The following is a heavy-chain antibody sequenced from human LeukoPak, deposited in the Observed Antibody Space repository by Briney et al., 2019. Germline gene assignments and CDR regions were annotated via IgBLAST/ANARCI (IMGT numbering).Heavy chain of an antibody. V-gene: IGHV1-18*01. J-gene: IGHJ4*02. CDR1: GYTFTSYG. CDR2: ISAYNGNT. CDR3: ARAGGQWLVDPFDY. Sequence: ASVKVSRKASGYTFTSYGISWVRQAPGQGLEWMGWISAYNGNTNYAQKLQGRVTMTTDTSTSTAYMELRSLRSDDTAVYYCARAGGQWLVDPFDYWGQGTLVTVSS. D-gene: IGHD6-19*01.